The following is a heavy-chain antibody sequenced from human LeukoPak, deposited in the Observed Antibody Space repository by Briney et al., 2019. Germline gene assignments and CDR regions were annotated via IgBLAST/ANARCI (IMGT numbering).Heavy chain of an antibody. CDR1: GFTFSSYA. CDR3: ARDSGYYYDSSGSLGFDY. J-gene: IGHJ4*02. CDR2: ISYDGSNK. V-gene: IGHV3-30-3*01. Sequence: PGGSLRLSCAASGFTFSSYAMHWVRQAPGMGLEWVAVISYDGSNKYYADSVKGRFTISRDNSKNTLYLQMNSLRAEDTAVYYCARDSGYYYDSSGSLGFDYWGQGTLVTVSS. D-gene: IGHD3-22*01.